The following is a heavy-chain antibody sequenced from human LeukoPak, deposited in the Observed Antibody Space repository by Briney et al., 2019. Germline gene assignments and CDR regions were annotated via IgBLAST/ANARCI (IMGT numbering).Heavy chain of an antibody. D-gene: IGHD2-21*01. Sequence: GGSLRLSCAASGFTFSHHWMHWVRQAPGKGLVWVSRIDERGTNAMYADSVKGRFSISKDNAKNTVNLQMNSLRADDTGVYYCIRDEALWRLDYWGQGTLVTVSS. J-gene: IGHJ4*02. V-gene: IGHV3-74*03. CDR2: IDERGTNA. CDR3: IRDEALWRLDY. CDR1: GFTFSHHW.